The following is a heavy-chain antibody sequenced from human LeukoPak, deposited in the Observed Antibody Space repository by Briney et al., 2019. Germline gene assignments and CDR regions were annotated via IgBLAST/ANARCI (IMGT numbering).Heavy chain of an antibody. V-gene: IGHV3-30-3*01. CDR1: GFIFSNYV. J-gene: IGHJ4*02. D-gene: IGHD2-2*02. Sequence: PGGSLRLSCAASGFIFSNYVMHWVRQPPGKGLERVAVISYDGSNKYYADSVKGRFTISRDNSKNTLYLQMNSLRAEDTAVYYCARGWDRDCTSTSCYIAYNWGQGTLVSASS. CDR3: ARGWDRDCTSTSCYIAYN. CDR2: ISYDGSNK.